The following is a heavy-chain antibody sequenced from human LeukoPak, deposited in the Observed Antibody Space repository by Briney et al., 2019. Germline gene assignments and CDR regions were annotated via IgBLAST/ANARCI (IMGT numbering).Heavy chain of an antibody. D-gene: IGHD2-2*01. V-gene: IGHV3-74*01. CDR2: INCYGWSK. J-gene: IGHJ5*02. CDR1: GFTFSSYL. CDR3: ARGKKEPSSTGCIWFDP. Sequence: PGGSLPLSCASSGFTFSSYLMHRVGQAPGKGLAWVSRINCYGWSKHYADSEKGRFTISRDNAKNPLYLQMNSVRAEDTAVYYCARGKKEPSSTGCIWFDPWGEARLLSVSP.